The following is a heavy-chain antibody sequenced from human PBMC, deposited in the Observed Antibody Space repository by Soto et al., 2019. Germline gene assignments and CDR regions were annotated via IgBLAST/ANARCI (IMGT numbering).Heavy chain of an antibody. CDR2: IYHSGST. D-gene: IGHD2-21*02. CDR1: GGSISSGGYS. Sequence: SETLSLTCAVSGGSISSGGYSWSWIRQPPGKGLEWIGYIYHSGSTYYNPSLKSRVTISVDRSKNQFSLKLSSVTAADTAVYYCAREGCGGDCYSRYFDYWGQGTLVTVSS. J-gene: IGHJ4*02. V-gene: IGHV4-30-2*01. CDR3: AREGCGGDCYSRYFDY.